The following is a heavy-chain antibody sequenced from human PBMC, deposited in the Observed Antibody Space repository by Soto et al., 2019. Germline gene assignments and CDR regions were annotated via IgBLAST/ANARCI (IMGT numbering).Heavy chain of an antibody. D-gene: IGHD3-22*01. V-gene: IGHV1-2*04. CDR3: ARERTYYYDSSGYYPGEYFDY. CDR2: INPNSGGT. CDR1: GYTFTGNY. J-gene: IGHJ4*02. Sequence: ASVKVSCKASGYTFTGNYMHWVRQATGQGLERIGWINPNSGGTNYAQKFQGWVTMTRDTSISTAYMELSRLRSDDTAVYYCARERTYYYDSSGYYPGEYFDYWGQGTLVTVSS.